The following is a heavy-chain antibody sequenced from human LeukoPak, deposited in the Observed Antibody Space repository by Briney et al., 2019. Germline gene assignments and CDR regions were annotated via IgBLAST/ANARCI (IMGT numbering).Heavy chain of an antibody. Sequence: GGSLRLSCAASGFTFSNYGMHWVRQAPGKGLEWVAFIRNDDGSNKYYADSVKGRFTISRDNSKNTVHLQMNSLRVEDTAVYYCAEDEAQYFQHWGQGTLVTVSA. V-gene: IGHV3-30*02. CDR3: AEDEAQYFQH. CDR1: GFTFSNYG. CDR2: IRNDDGSNK. J-gene: IGHJ1*01.